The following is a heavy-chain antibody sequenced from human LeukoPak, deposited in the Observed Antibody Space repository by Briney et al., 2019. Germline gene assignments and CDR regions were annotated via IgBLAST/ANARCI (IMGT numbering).Heavy chain of an antibody. CDR3: ARGFEADSGSYLVDY. CDR2: ISYDGSNR. D-gene: IGHD1-26*01. V-gene: IGHV3-30-3*01. CDR1: GFTFSTSS. Sequence: GGSLRLSCAASGFTFSTSSMHWVRHAPDRGLEWVAFISYDGSNRYYADSVKGRFTISRDNSKNTLYLQMNSLRPEDTAVYYCARGFEADSGSYLVDYWGQGTLVTVSS. J-gene: IGHJ4*02.